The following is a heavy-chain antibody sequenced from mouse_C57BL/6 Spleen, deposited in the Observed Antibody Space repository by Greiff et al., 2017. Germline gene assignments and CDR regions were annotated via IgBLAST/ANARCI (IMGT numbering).Heavy chain of an antibody. J-gene: IGHJ2*01. CDR3: TRYLVTTGYYFDY. D-gene: IGHD2-2*01. Sequence: VQLQQSGTVLARPGASVKMSCKTSGYTFTSYWMHWVKQRPGQGLEWIGAIYPGNSDTSYNQKFKGKAKLTAVTSASTAYMELSSLTNEDSAVYYCTRYLVTTGYYFDYWGQGTTLTVSS. CDR1: GYTFTSYW. CDR2: IYPGNSDT. V-gene: IGHV1-5*01.